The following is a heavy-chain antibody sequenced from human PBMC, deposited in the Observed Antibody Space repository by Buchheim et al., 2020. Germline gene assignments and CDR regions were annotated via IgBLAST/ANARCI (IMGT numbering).Heavy chain of an antibody. CDR1: GGSISSGGYY. D-gene: IGHD3-3*01. V-gene: IGHV4-31*03. CDR2: IYYSGST. CDR3: ARETYYDFWSGYHPHN. J-gene: IGHJ4*02. Sequence: QVQLQESGPRLVKPSQTLSLTCTVSGGSISSGGYYCSWIRQHPGKGLEWFGYIYYSGSTYYNPSLKSRVTISVDTSKNQFSLKLSSVTAADTAVYYCARETYYDFWSGYHPHNWGQGTL.